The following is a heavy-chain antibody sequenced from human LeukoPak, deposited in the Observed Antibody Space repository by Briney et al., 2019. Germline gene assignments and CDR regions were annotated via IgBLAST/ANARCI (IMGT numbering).Heavy chain of an antibody. D-gene: IGHD6-19*01. J-gene: IGHJ4*02. V-gene: IGHV1-8*01. CDR1: GYTFTSYD. Sequence: ASVTVSCKASGYTFTSYDINCVRHPTGQGLEWMGWMNPNSRKTGYAQTFQGRVTMTRNTSIRTDYMELSSLRSEETAVYYCARGFTRSSGWPCYWGQGTLVTVSS. CDR2: MNPNSRKT. CDR3: ARGFTRSSGWPCY.